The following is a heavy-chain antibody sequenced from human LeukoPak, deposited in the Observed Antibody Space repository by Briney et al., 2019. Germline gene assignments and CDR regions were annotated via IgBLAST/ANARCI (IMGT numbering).Heavy chain of an antibody. CDR1: GYTFSRYG. CDR3: ARESTSWSFEY. D-gene: IGHD6-13*01. CDR2: ISVYNGNT. Sequence: ASVKVSCKASGYTFSRYGINWVRQARGQGLEWMGWISVYNGNTDYSQRLQGRITMTADTSTSTAFMELTSLRSDDTAVYFCARESTSWSFEYWGQGTLVTVS. J-gene: IGHJ4*02. V-gene: IGHV1-18*01.